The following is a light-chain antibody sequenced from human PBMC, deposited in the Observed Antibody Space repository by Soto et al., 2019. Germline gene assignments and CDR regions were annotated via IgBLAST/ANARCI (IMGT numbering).Light chain of an antibody. V-gene: IGKV3-11*01. J-gene: IGKJ2*01. CDR2: DAS. CDR3: QQRAIWPYT. Sequence: EIALTQSPAPLSLSPGERATLSCRANRTVFTFLIWYQQKPGQAPRLLIYDASNMATDIPARFSGTGSGTDFRLTISSLDPEDVALYCCQQRAIWPYTFGPGTKLEIK. CDR1: RTVFTF.